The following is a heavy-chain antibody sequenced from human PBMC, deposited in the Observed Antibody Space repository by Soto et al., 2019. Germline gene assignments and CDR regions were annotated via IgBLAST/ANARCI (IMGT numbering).Heavy chain of an antibody. CDR3: ARSIPVGNYFDY. J-gene: IGHJ4*02. D-gene: IGHD6-6*01. V-gene: IGHV4-34*01. CDR2: INHSGST. CDR1: GGSFSGYY. Sequence: PSETLSLTCAVYGGSFSGYYWSWIRQPPGKGLEWIGEINHSGSTNYNPSLKSRVTISVDTSKNQFSLKLSSVTAADTAVYYCARSIPVGNYFDYWGRGTLVTVSS.